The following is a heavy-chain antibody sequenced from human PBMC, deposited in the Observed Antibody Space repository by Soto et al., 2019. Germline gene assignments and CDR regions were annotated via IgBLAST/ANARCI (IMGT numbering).Heavy chain of an antibody. Sequence: PSETLSLTCTVSGGSIKTGSYYWSWILQHPGKGLEWIGFIYYSGSAYYNPSLKSRVTMSVDTSKNQFSLKLSSVTAADTAVYYCARDARLGYCSGSSCFSEDYWGQGTLVT. V-gene: IGHV4-31*03. J-gene: IGHJ4*02. D-gene: IGHD2-15*01. CDR2: IYYSGSA. CDR3: ARDARLGYCSGSSCFSEDY. CDR1: GGSIKTGSYY.